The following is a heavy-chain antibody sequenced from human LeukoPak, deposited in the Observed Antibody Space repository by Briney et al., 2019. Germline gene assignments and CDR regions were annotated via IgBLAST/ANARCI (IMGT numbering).Heavy chain of an antibody. D-gene: IGHD3-3*01. V-gene: IGHV4-39*01. CDR2: IYYSGST. Sequence: PSETLSLTCTVSGGSISSSSYYWGWIRQPPGKGLEWIGSIYYSGSTYYNPSLKSRVTISVDTSKNQFSLKLSSVTAADTAVYYCARANVLRFLEWLFHYYYTDVWGKGTTVTVSS. J-gene: IGHJ6*03. CDR3: ARANVLRFLEWLFHYYYTDV. CDR1: GGSISSSSYY.